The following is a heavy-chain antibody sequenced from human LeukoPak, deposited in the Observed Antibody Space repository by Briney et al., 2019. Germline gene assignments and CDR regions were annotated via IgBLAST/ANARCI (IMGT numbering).Heavy chain of an antibody. D-gene: IGHD3-10*01. J-gene: IGHJ4*02. CDR3: ARLGEWGLVSGSFDY. V-gene: IGHV3-23*01. CDR1: GFTFSSYA. CDR2: ISGSGGST. Sequence: GGSLRLSCAASGFTFSSYAMSWVRQAPGKGLEWVSAISGSGGSTYYADSVKGRFTISRDNSKNTLYLQMNSLRAEDTAVYYCARLGEWGLVSGSFDYWGQGTLVTVSS.